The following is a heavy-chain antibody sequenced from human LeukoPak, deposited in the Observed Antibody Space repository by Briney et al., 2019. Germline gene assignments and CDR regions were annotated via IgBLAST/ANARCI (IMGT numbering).Heavy chain of an antibody. V-gene: IGHV3-30*14. Sequence: GGSLRLSCAASGFTFSDYAMHWVRQAPGKGLEWVAFISYDGRNKYYADSVKGRFTISRDNSKNTLYLQMSSLRAEDTAVYYCVKGLRYYDSSDTFDYWGQGTLVTVSS. D-gene: IGHD3-22*01. CDR2: ISYDGRNK. J-gene: IGHJ4*02. CDR3: VKGLRYYDSSDTFDY. CDR1: GFTFSDYA.